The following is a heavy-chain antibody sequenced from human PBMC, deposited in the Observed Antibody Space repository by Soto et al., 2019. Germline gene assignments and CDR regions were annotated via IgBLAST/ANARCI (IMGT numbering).Heavy chain of an antibody. V-gene: IGHV4-34*01. Sequence: SETLSLTCAVYGGSFSCYYWSWIRQPPGKGLEWIGEINHSGSTNYNPSLKSRVTISVDTSKNQFSLKLSSVTAADTAVYYCARGWVYGMDVWGQGTTVTVSS. J-gene: IGHJ6*02. CDR3: ARGWVYGMDV. D-gene: IGHD7-27*01. CDR2: INHSGST. CDR1: GGSFSCYY.